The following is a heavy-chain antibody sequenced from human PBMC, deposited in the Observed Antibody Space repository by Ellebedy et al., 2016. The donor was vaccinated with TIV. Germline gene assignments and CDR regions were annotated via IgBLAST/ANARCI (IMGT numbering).Heavy chain of an antibody. Sequence: GESLKISXAASGFPFSSYAMSWVRQPPGKGLEWVSSISDSGGNTYYADSVKGRFTISRDNSKNTLYLQMNSLRAEDTAVYHCAKNILKRVNVTTGASGAWFDPWGQGTLVTVSS. CDR1: GFPFSSYA. D-gene: IGHD2/OR15-2a*01. CDR3: AKNILKRVNVTTGASGAWFDP. V-gene: IGHV3-23*01. CDR2: ISDSGGNT. J-gene: IGHJ5*02.